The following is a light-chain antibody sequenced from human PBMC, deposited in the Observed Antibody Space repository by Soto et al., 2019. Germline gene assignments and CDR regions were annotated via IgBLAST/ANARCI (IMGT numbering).Light chain of an antibody. Sequence: DIQMTQSPSSLSASVGDTVTITCRASQTIGSYLSWYHQIPGKPPKLLIYAVSRLQSVVPSRFSGSGSGTDFTLTISSLQPEDFATYYCQQSLNTPYSFGQGT. J-gene: IGKJ2*03. CDR3: QQSLNTPYS. V-gene: IGKV1-39*01. CDR1: QTIGSY. CDR2: AVS.